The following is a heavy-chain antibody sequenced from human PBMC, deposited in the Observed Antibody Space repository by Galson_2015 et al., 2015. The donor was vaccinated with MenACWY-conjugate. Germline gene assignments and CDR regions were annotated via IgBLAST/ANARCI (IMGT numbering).Heavy chain of an antibody. D-gene: IGHD2/OR15-2a*01. Sequence: SLRLSCAASGFTFSSYAMSWVRQAPGKGLEWVSSISSGSTCIFYADSVKGRFSISRDNAKNSLFLQMDSLRAEDTAVYYCARDWYIVKEDNWFDPWGQGTLVTVSS. CDR2: ISSGSTCI. CDR3: ARDWYIVKEDNWFDP. J-gene: IGHJ5*02. V-gene: IGHV3-21*01. CDR1: GFTFSSYA.